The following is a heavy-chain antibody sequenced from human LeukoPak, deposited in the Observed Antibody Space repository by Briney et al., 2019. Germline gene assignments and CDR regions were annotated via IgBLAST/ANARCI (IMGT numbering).Heavy chain of an antibody. V-gene: IGHV4-59*08. CDR3: ARQYATGWYLIDY. CDR1: GGSLSSYC. Sequence: SETLSLTCTVSGGSLSSYCWSWFRQSPGKGLEWIEYICYSGSTNYNPSLTSRVTISIDTSKNQSSLKLSSVTAADTAVYYCARQYATGWYLIDYWGQGTLVTVSS. D-gene: IGHD6-19*01. CDR2: ICYSGST. J-gene: IGHJ4*02.